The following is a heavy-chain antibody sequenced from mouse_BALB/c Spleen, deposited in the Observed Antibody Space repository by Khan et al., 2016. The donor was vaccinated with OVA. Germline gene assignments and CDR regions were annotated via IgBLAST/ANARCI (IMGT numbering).Heavy chain of an antibody. CDR1: GYSFTGYF. CDR2: INPHIGET. CDR3: ARKNGSDFDY. Sequence: VQLQQSGPELVKPGASVKISCKASGYSFTGYFMNWVMQSHGKSLEWIGRINPHIGETLYNKTFKGKATLTVDESSRTAHMGLRSLASEDSAVYYCARKNGSDFDYWGQGTTLTVSS. V-gene: IGHV1-20*02. D-gene: IGHD1-1*01. J-gene: IGHJ2*01.